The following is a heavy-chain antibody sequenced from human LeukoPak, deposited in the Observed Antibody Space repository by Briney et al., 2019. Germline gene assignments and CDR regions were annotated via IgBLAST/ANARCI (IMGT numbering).Heavy chain of an antibody. J-gene: IGHJ6*03. CDR2: INPNSGGT. Sequence: GASVKVSCKASGYTFTGYYMHWVRQAPGQGLEWMGWINPNSGGTNYAQKFQGRVTMTRDTSISTAYMELSSLRSEDTAVYYCARSVGCSSTSCYVLSYYYYYMDVWGKGTTVTVSS. CDR1: GYTFTGYY. V-gene: IGHV1-2*02. D-gene: IGHD2-2*01. CDR3: ARSVGCSSTSCYVLSYYYYYMDV.